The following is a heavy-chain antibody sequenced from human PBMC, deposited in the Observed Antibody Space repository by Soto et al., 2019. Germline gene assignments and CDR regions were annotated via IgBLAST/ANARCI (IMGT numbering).Heavy chain of an antibody. Sequence: PSETLSLTCTVSGGSINSYYWGWIRQPPGKGLEWIGYISYSGNTNQSPSLQSRVTMSVDTSKNQFSLKLSSVTAADTAVYYCARQGYEGSWFDPWGQGTLVTVSS. CDR2: ISYSGNT. J-gene: IGHJ5*02. CDR1: GGSINSYY. D-gene: IGHD3-10*01. V-gene: IGHV4-59*08. CDR3: ARQGYEGSWFDP.